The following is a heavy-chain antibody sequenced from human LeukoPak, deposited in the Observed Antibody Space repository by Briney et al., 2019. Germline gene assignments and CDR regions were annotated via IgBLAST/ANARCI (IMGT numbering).Heavy chain of an antibody. J-gene: IGHJ4*02. CDR1: GYTFTGYY. V-gene: IGHV1-2*02. Sequence: ASVKVSCKASGYTFTGYYMHWVRQAPGQGLEWMGWINPNSGGTNYAQKFQGRVTMTRDTSISTAYMELSRLRSDDTAVYYCARELLGPDRSGFDYWGQGTLVTVSS. CDR3: ARELLGPDRSGFDY. CDR2: INPNSGGT. D-gene: IGHD1-26*01.